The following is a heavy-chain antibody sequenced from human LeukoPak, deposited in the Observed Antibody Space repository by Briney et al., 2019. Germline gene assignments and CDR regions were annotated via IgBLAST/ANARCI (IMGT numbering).Heavy chain of an antibody. CDR2: IYSAANT. D-gene: IGHD1-26*01. J-gene: IGHJ4*02. Sequence: PGGSLRLSCAASGFTFSSYWMHWVRQAPGKGLEWVSVIYSAANTFYADSVKGRLTISSDISKNTLYLQMNSLRADDTAVYYCARSRIVATTAPFDHWGQGTLVTVSS. CDR1: GFTFSSYW. CDR3: ARSRIVATTAPFDH. V-gene: IGHV3-53*01.